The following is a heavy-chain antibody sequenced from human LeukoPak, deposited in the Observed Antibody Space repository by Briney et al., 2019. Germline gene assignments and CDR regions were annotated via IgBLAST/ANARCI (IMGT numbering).Heavy chain of an antibody. CDR2: ISGSGGST. Sequence: GGSLRPSCAASGFTFSSYDMSWVRQAPGKGLEWVSAISGSGGSTYYAASAKGWFTSSRDNSKNTLYLQMNSLRAEDTAVYYCAKDRITIFGVVIPEGNWFDPWGQGTLVTVS. CDR1: GFTFSSYD. CDR3: AKDRITIFGVVIPEGNWFDP. J-gene: IGHJ5*02. D-gene: IGHD3-3*01. V-gene: IGHV3-23*01.